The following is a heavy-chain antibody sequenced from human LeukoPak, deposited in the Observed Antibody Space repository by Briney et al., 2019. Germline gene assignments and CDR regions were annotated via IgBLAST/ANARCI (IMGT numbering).Heavy chain of an antibody. CDR1: GFTFSSYS. Sequence: TGGSLRLSCAASGFTFSSYSMNWVRQAPGKGLEWVSAISGSGGSTYYADSVKGRFTISRDNSKNTLYLQMNSLRAEDTAVYYCAKGIAVAGTDFDYWGQGTLVTVSS. V-gene: IGHV3-23*01. CDR2: ISGSGGST. D-gene: IGHD6-19*01. CDR3: AKGIAVAGTDFDY. J-gene: IGHJ4*02.